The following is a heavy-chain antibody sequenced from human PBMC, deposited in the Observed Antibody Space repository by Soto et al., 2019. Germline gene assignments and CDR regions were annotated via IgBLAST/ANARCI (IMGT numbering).Heavy chain of an antibody. CDR2: INPNSGGT. CDR3: ARVLPGGWYYAY. J-gene: IGHJ4*02. Sequence: ASVKVSCKASGYTFTGYYMHWVRQAPGQGLEWMGWINPNSGGTNYAQKFQGRVTMTRDTSISTAYMELSRLGSDDTAVYYCARVLPGGWYYAYWGQGTLVTVSS. CDR1: GYTFTGYY. V-gene: IGHV1-2*02. D-gene: IGHD6-19*01.